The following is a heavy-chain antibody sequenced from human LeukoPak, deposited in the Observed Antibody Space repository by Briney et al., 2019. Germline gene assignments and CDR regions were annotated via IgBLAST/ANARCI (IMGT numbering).Heavy chain of an antibody. D-gene: IGHD3-16*01. J-gene: IGHJ6*02. CDR3: ARGSQGFGMDV. Sequence: GASVKVSGKPSGGTFGSYAISWVRQAPGQGLEWMGGIIPIFGTANYAQKFQGRVTITADESTSTAYMELSSLRSEDTAVYYCARGSQGFGMDVWGQGTTVTVSS. CDR2: IIPIFGTA. V-gene: IGHV1-69*01. CDR1: GGTFGSYA.